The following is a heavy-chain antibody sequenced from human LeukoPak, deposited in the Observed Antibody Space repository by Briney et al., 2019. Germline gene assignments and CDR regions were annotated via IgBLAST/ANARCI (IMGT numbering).Heavy chain of an antibody. CDR2: IYYSGST. CDR3: ARQIGFITMVRGVTAEYFQH. J-gene: IGHJ1*01. CDR1: GGSISSSSYY. Sequence: PSETLSLTCTVSGGSISSSSYYWGWIRQPPGKGLEWIGSIYYSGSTYYSPSLKSRVTISVDTSKNQFSLKLSSVTAADTAVYYCARQIGFITMVRGVTAEYFQHWGQGTLVTVSS. V-gene: IGHV4-39*01. D-gene: IGHD3-10*01.